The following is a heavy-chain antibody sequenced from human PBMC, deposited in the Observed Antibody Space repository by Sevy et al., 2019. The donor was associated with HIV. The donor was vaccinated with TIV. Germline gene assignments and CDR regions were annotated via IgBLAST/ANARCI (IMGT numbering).Heavy chain of an antibody. CDR3: ARDRIVPAAAYPPTTLNYYYYYGMDV. Sequence: GGSLRLSCAASGFTVSSNYMSWVRQAPGKGLEWVSVIYSGSSTYYADSVKGRFTISRDNSKNTLYLQMNSLRAEDTAVYYCARDRIVPAAAYPPTTLNYYYYYGMDVWGQGTTVTVSS. V-gene: IGHV3-53*01. CDR2: IYSGSST. J-gene: IGHJ6*02. CDR1: GFTVSSNY. D-gene: IGHD2-2*01.